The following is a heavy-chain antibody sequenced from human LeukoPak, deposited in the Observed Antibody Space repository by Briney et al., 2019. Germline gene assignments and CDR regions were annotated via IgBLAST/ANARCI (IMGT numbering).Heavy chain of an antibody. Sequence: SETLSLTCTVPGGSITSDNHYWGWIRQSPGEAFEWLGSIFCSGNTYYSPSLKSRVSISVDASKNQFSLKLSAVTAADTAVYYCSRLCATDYYYYYYMDVWGKGTTVTISS. V-gene: IGHV4-39*01. CDR3: SRLCATDYYYYYYMDV. J-gene: IGHJ6*03. CDR1: GGSITSDNHY. CDR2: IFCSGNT. D-gene: IGHD1-26*01.